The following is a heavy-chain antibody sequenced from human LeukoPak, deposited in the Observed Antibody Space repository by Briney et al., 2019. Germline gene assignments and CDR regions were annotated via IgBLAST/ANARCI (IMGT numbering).Heavy chain of an antibody. D-gene: IGHD6-19*01. V-gene: IGHV1-69*05. CDR2: IIPIFGTA. Sequence: GSSVKVSCKASGGTFSSYAISWVRQAPGQGLEWMGGIIPIFGTANYAQKFQERDTITRDMSTSTAYMELSSLRSEDTAVYYCAADGSSGWYKYWGQGTLVTVSS. CDR3: AADGSSGWYKY. J-gene: IGHJ4*02. CDR1: GGTFSSYA.